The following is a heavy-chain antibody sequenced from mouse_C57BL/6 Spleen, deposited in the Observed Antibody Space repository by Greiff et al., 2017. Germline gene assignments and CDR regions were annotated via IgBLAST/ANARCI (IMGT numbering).Heavy chain of an antibody. V-gene: IGHV5-4*01. CDR2: ISDGGSYT. D-gene: IGHD3-2*02. J-gene: IGHJ2*01. CDR3: ARVGSGDGY. Sequence: EVQVVESGGGLVKPGGSLKLSCAASGFTFSSYAMSWVRQTPEKRLEWVATISDGGSYTYYPDNVKGRFTISRDNAKNNLYLQMSHLKSEDTAMYYCARVGSGDGYWGQGTTLTVSS. CDR1: GFTFSSYA.